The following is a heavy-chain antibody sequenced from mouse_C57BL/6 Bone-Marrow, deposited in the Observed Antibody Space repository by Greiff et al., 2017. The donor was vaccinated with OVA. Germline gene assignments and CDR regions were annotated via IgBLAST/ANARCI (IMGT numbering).Heavy chain of an antibody. CDR3: ARWGGYYSNWYFDV. J-gene: IGHJ1*03. CDR2: IDPSDSYT. V-gene: IGHV1-59*01. D-gene: IGHD2-3*01. CDR1: GYTFTSYW. Sequence: VQLQQPGAELVRPGTSVKLSCKASGYTFTSYWMHWVKQRPGQGLEWIGVIDPSDSYTNYNQKFKGKATLTVDTSSSTAYMQLSSLTSEDSAVYYCARWGGYYSNWYFDVWGTGTTVTVSS.